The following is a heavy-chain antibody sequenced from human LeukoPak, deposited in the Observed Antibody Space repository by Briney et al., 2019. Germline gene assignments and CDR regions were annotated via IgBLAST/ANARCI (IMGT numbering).Heavy chain of an antibody. D-gene: IGHD3-16*02. CDR3: ARDLSDYVWGSYRPIFDY. CDR2: INPSGGST. V-gene: IGHV1-46*01. Sequence: ASVKVSCKASGYTFTSYYMHWVRQAPGQGLEWMGIINPSGGSTSYAQKFQGRVTMTRDTSTSTVYMELSSLRSEDTAVYCCARDLSDYVWGSYRPIFDYWGQGTLVTVSS. CDR1: GYTFTSYY. J-gene: IGHJ4*02.